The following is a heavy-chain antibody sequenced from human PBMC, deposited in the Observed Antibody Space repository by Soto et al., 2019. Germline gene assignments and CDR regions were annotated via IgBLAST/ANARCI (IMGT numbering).Heavy chain of an antibody. CDR1: GVTFSSYA. CDR3: ARVSCGGDCYYYYGMDV. CDR2: IIPIFGTA. D-gene: IGHD2-21*02. J-gene: IGHJ6*02. Sequence: SVKVSCKASGVTFSSYAICWVRQAPGQGLEWMGGIIPIFGTANYAQKFQGRVTITADESTSTAYMELSSLRSEDTAVYYCARVSCGGDCYYYYGMDVWGQGTTVTVSS. V-gene: IGHV1-69*13.